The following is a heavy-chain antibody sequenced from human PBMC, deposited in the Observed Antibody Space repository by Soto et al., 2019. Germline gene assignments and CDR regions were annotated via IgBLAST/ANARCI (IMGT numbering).Heavy chain of an antibody. J-gene: IGHJ4*02. CDR2: ICYSGST. CDR1: GGSISSYY. V-gene: IGHV4-59*01. CDR3: ARARNYDILTGYYYPFDY. D-gene: IGHD3-9*01. Sequence: SETLSLTCTVSGGSISSYYWSWIRQPPGKGLEWIGYICYSGSTNYNPSLKSRVTISVDTSKNQFSLKLSSVTAADTAVYYCARARNYDILTGYYYPFDYWGQGTLVTVSS.